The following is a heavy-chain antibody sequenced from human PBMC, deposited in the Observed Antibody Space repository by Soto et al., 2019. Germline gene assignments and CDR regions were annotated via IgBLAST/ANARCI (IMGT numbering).Heavy chain of an antibody. Sequence: EVQLLESGGGLGQPGGSLRLSWVVSGFTFNTYAVSWVRQAPGKRLEWVSLISGDGGSTYYADSVKGRFTISSDNSKNTVYLQMNIPRAEATAVYYCAKDEYYDSETYSYNGMDVWGQGTTVTVSS. CDR3: AKDEYYDSETYSYNGMDV. CDR2: ISGDGGST. D-gene: IGHD3-10*01. CDR1: GFTFNTYA. V-gene: IGHV3-23*01. J-gene: IGHJ6*02.